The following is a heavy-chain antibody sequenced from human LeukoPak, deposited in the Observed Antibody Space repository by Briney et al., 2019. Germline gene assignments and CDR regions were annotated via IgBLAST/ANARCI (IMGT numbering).Heavy chain of an antibody. CDR1: GYTFTSYD. Sequence: GASVKVSCKASGYTFTSYDINWVRQATGQGLEWMGWMIPNSGNTGYAQKFQGRVTMTRNTSISTAYMELSSLRSEDTAVYYCARGVRYGSGSYYEFNWFDPWGQGTLVTVSS. J-gene: IGHJ5*02. CDR2: MIPNSGNT. CDR3: ARGVRYGSGSYYEFNWFDP. V-gene: IGHV1-8*01. D-gene: IGHD3-10*01.